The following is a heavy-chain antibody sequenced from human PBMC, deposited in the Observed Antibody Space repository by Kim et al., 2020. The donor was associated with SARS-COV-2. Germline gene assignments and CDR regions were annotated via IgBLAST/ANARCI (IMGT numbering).Heavy chain of an antibody. CDR3: ARESGRSGYPNYYYYGMDV. Sequence: ASVKVSCKASGYTFTSYGISWVRQAPGQGLEWMGWISAYNGNTNYAQKLQGRVTMTTDTSTSTAYMELRSLRSDDTAVYYCARESGRSGYPNYYYYGMDVWGQGTTVTVSS. CDR2: ISAYNGNT. CDR1: GYTFTSYG. V-gene: IGHV1-18*04. D-gene: IGHD3-3*01. J-gene: IGHJ6*02.